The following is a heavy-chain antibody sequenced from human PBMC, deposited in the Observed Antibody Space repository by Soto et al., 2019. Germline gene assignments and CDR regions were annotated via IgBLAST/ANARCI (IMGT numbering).Heavy chain of an antibody. V-gene: IGHV1-46*01. Sequence: ASVKVSCKASGYTFTSYYMHWVRQAPGQGLEWMGIINPSGGSTSYAQKFQGRVTMTRDTSTSTVYMELSSLRSEDTAGYYCAREGGGVGSEQSYYYYGMDVWGQGTTVTVSS. D-gene: IGHD3-10*01. CDR2: INPSGGST. CDR3: AREGGGVGSEQSYYYYGMDV. J-gene: IGHJ6*02. CDR1: GYTFTSYY.